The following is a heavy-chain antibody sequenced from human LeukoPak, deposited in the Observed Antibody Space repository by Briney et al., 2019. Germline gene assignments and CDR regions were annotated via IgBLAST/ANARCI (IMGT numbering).Heavy chain of an antibody. D-gene: IGHD2-15*01. J-gene: IGHJ1*01. V-gene: IGHV1-8*01. CDR2: MNPNSGNT. CDR3: ARYCSGGSCHTRTAEYFQH. Sequence: GASVKVPCKASGYTFTSYDINWVRQATGQGLEWMGWMNPNSGNTGYAQKFQGRVTMTRNTSISTAYMELSSLRSEDTAVYYCARYCSGGSCHTRTAEYFQHWGQGTLVTVSS. CDR1: GYTFTSYD.